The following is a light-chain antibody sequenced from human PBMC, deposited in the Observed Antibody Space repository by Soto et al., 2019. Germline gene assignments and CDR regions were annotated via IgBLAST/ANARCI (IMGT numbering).Light chain of an antibody. CDR1: QTINNK. Sequence: MTQAPSTLSVSPGERATLSCRASQTINNKFAWYQLKDGQVPRLLIYGASTRATDIPARFSGSGSGTEFTLTISSLQSEDFGAYHCQQYNNWPQTFGQGTKVDIK. CDR3: QQYNNWPQT. J-gene: IGKJ1*01. V-gene: IGKV3-15*01. CDR2: GAS.